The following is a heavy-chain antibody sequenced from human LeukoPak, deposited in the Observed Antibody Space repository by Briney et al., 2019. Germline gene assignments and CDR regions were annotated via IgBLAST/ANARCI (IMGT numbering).Heavy chain of an antibody. Sequence: SETLSLTCTVSGGSISSYYWSWIRQPAGKGLEWIGRIYTSGSTNYNPSLKSRVTMSVDTSKNQFSLKLSSVTAADTAVYYCARVGVVAARYYYYYMDVWGKGTTVTVSS. V-gene: IGHV4-4*07. CDR1: GGSISSYY. CDR3: ARVGVVAARYYYYYMDV. J-gene: IGHJ6*03. D-gene: IGHD2-15*01. CDR2: IYTSGST.